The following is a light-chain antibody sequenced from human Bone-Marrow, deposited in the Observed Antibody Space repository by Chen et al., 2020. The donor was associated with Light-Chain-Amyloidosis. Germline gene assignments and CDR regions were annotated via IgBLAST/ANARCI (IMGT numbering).Light chain of an antibody. CDR1: NIGSTS. CDR3: QVWDRSSDRPV. V-gene: IGLV3-21*02. Sequence: SYVLTQPSSVSVAPGQTATIACVGNNIGSTSVHWYQQTPGQAPLLVVYDDSDRPSGIPERLSGSNSGNTATLNISRVEAGDEADYYCQVWDRSSDRPVFGGGTKLTVL. CDR2: DDS. J-gene: IGLJ3*02.